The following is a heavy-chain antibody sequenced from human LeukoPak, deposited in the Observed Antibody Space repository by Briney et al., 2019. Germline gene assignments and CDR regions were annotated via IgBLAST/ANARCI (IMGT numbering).Heavy chain of an antibody. D-gene: IGHD3-10*01. CDR2: ISNSDGST. V-gene: IGHV3-23*01. J-gene: IGHJ6*03. CDR1: GFIFSSYG. Sequence: GGSLRLSCAASGFIFSSYGMSWVRQAPGKGLEWVSGISNSDGSTYNADSVKGRFIISRDDSKNTLYLQMNSLRAEDTAVYYCAKASITMVRGVIPSAPWYYYYYMDVWGKGTTVTISS. CDR3: AKASITMVRGVIPSAPWYYYYYMDV.